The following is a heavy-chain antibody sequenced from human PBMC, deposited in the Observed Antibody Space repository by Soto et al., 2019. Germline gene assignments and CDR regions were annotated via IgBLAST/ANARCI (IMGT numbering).Heavy chain of an antibody. CDR1: GGSFTSNNW. D-gene: IGHD1-7*01. CDR3: ASRDPGTSVDY. CDR2: IYRTGST. V-gene: IGHV4-4*02. Sequence: QSLTCAVSGGSFTSNNWWTWVRQPPGQGLEWIGEIYRTGSTNYNPYLKSRVTISLDKSENQFSLKVTSLTAADTAVYYCASRDPGTSVDYWGQGTLVTVSS. J-gene: IGHJ4*02.